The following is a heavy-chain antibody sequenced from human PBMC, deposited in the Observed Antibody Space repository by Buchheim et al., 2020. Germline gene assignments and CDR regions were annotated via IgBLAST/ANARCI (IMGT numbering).Heavy chain of an antibody. J-gene: IGHJ4*02. D-gene: IGHD3-3*01. Sequence: QVQLQQWGAGLLKPSETLSLTCAVYGGSFSGYYWSWIRQPPGKGLEWIGEINHSGSTNYNPSLKSRVTISVDTSKNQFSLKLSSVTAADTAVYYCARGPRHSISIFGVVSPDFDYWGQGTL. CDR2: INHSGST. CDR3: ARGPRHSISIFGVVSPDFDY. V-gene: IGHV4-34*01. CDR1: GGSFSGYY.